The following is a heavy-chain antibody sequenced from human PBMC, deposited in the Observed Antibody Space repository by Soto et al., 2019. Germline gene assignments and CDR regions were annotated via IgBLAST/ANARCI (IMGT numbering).Heavy chain of an antibody. V-gene: IGHV1-2*04. D-gene: IGHD3-16*02. CDR2: INPNSGGT. CDR1: GYTFTGYY. J-gene: IGHJ2*01. Sequence: ASVKVSCKASGYTFTGYYMHWVRQAPGQGLEWMGWINPNSGGTNYAQKFQGWVTMTRDTSISTAYMELSRLRSDDTAVYYCARDFDRDWYFDLWGRGTLVTVSS. CDR3: ARDFDRDWYFDL.